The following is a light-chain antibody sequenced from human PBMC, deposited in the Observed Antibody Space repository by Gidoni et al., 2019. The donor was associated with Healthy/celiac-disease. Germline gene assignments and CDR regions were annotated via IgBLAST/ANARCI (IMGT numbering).Light chain of an antibody. CDR3: QQANSFPLT. Sequence: DIQMTQSPSSVSASVGDRATITRRASQGISHWLAWYQQKRGKAPKLLHYAASSLQSGVQPRFRGSGSGTDFTLTSSSLQPEDFATYYCQQANSFPLTFGQGTRLEIK. CDR1: QGISHW. J-gene: IGKJ5*01. CDR2: AAS. V-gene: IGKV1-12*01.